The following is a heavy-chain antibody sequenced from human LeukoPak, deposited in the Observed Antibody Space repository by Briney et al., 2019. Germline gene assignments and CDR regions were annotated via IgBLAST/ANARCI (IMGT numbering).Heavy chain of an antibody. CDR3: ARDSYDSSGYAFDI. CDR2: IYGAGST. Sequence: GGSLRLSCAASGFTVSNYYMSWVRQAPGKGLEWVSVIYGAGSTYYADSVKGRFTISRDNSKNTLYLQMNGLRAEDTAMYYCARDSYDSSGYAFDIWGQGTMVTVSS. V-gene: IGHV3-53*01. D-gene: IGHD3-22*01. J-gene: IGHJ3*02. CDR1: GFTVSNYY.